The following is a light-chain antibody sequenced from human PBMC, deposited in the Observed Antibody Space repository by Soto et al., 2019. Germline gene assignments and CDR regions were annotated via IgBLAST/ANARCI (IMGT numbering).Light chain of an antibody. V-gene: IGKV3D-15*01. J-gene: IGKJ5*01. CDR3: QQYNNWPPLT. Sequence: EIVMTQSPATLSVSPGERATLSCRASQSVSSNLAWYQQKLGQAPRLLTYGASTRATGIPARFSGSGSGTEFILTISSLQSEDFAVYYCQQYNNWPPLTFGQGTRLEIK. CDR1: QSVSSN. CDR2: GAS.